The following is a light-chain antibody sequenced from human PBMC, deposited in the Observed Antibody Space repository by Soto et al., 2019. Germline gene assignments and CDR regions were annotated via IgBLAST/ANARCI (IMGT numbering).Light chain of an antibody. CDR2: EVS. CDR1: SSDVGGYKY. CDR3: ISYTGSRLGV. Sequence: QSALTQPASVSGSPGQSITISCTGTSSDVGGYKYVSWYQQHPGKAPKLMIYEVSNRPLGVSNRFSGSKSGNTASLTISGLQAEDEADYYCISYTGSRLGVFGTGTKVTVL. J-gene: IGLJ1*01. V-gene: IGLV2-14*01.